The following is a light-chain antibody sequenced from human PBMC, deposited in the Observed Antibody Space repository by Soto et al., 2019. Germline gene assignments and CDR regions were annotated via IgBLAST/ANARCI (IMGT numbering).Light chain of an antibody. CDR3: LQHFSYSWT. Sequence: DIQMTQSTSAMSASVGDRVTITCRASQSIANSLAWFQQKPGKVPERLIYDASRLQSGVPSRFSGSGSGTEFTLTISSLQPEDFATYYCLQHFSYSWTFGQGTKVDIK. V-gene: IGKV1-17*03. CDR1: QSIANS. CDR2: DAS. J-gene: IGKJ1*01.